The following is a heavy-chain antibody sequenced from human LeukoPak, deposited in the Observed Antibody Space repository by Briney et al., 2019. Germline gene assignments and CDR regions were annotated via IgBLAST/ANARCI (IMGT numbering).Heavy chain of an antibody. CDR1: GFTFRSYA. Sequence: GGSLSLSCAASGFTFRSYAWSWVRQPPGKGLEWFSVISGSGSNTYYADSVKGRFSISRDNSRNTLYLQMNSLRAEDTAVYYCAKERYCSGGSCHSDYWGQGTLVTVSS. V-gene: IGHV3-23*01. J-gene: IGHJ4*02. D-gene: IGHD2-15*01. CDR3: AKERYCSGGSCHSDY. CDR2: ISGSGSNT.